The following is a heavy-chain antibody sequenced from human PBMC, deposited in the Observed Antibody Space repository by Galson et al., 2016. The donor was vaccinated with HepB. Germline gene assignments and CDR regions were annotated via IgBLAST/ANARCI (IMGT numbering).Heavy chain of an antibody. CDR1: GFTFNSYW. V-gene: IGHV3-7*01. J-gene: IGHJ4*02. CDR3: ARSTRGGWRPCYLDY. Sequence: SLRLSCTVSGFTFNSYWISWVRQAPGKGLEWVANMNQDCTEKYYAQTVKGRVTISRDNARNSLYLQMDSLRAEDTAVYYCARSTRGGWRPCYLDYWGQGTLVTVSS. D-gene: IGHD6-19*01. CDR2: MNQDCTEK.